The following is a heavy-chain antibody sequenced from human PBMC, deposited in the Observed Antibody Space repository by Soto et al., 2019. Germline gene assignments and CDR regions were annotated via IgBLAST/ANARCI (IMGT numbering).Heavy chain of an antibody. CDR3: ARTLSGTTLDY. J-gene: IGHJ4*02. V-gene: IGHV2-70*04. Sequence: AGPTLVNPTQTLTLTCTFSGFSLSNNGMRVSWIRQPPGKALEWLARIDCDDYKFYSASLKTSLTISKDTSKSQVVLTMTNMDPVDTATYYCARTLSGTTLDYWAQGTLVPVSS. CDR2: IDCDDYK. D-gene: IGHD1-26*01. CDR1: GFSLSNNGMR.